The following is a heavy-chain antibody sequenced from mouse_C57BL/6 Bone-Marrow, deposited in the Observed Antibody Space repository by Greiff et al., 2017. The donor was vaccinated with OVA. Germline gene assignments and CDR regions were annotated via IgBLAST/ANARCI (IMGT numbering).Heavy chain of an antibody. Sequence: VQLQQSGAELVRPGASVKLSCKASGYTFTSYGISWVKQRPGQGLEWIGEIYPRSGNTYYNEKFKGKATLTADTSSSTAYMELRSLTSEDSAVYFCAREGVYYGDYWYFDYWGQGTTLTVSS. CDR1: GYTFTSYG. D-gene: IGHD2-13*01. J-gene: IGHJ2*01. CDR2: IYPRSGNT. V-gene: IGHV1-81*01. CDR3: AREGVYYGDYWYFDY.